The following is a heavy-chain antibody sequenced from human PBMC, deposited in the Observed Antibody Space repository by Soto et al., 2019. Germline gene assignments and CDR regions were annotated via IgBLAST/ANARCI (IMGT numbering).Heavy chain of an antibody. CDR1: GYTFTNYG. CDR3: ARDLGIVVVVAATPCAFDI. J-gene: IGHJ3*02. V-gene: IGHV1-18*01. D-gene: IGHD2-15*01. CDR2: ISAYNGNT. Sequence: GASVKVSCKASGYTFTNYGISWVRQAPGQRVELMGWISAYNGNTNYAQKLQGRVTMTTDTSTSAAYMELRSLRSDDTAVYYCARDLGIVVVVAATPCAFDIWGQGTMVTVSS.